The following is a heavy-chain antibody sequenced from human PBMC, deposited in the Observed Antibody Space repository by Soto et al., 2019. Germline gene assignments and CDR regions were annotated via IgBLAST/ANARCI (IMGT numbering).Heavy chain of an antibody. CDR2: IIPFFKAT. J-gene: IGHJ6*02. CDR1: GGTFSSHA. D-gene: IGHD3-16*01. Sequence: SLKVSCKVSGGTFSSHAISWVRQAPGQGLEWMGGIIPFFKATSFAQKFQGRVTITADDSTSTAYMDLYSLGSEDTAVYYCARDVPLNYYDGTFSYYAMDVWGQGTTVTVSS. V-gene: IGHV1-69*13. CDR3: ARDVPLNYYDGTFSYYAMDV.